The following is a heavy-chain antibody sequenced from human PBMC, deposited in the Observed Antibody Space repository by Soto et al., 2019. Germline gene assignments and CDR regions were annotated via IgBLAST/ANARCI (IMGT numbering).Heavy chain of an antibody. CDR1: GYTFTSYA. CDR3: ATETGIAAAGTAFQH. D-gene: IGHD6-13*01. J-gene: IGHJ1*01. V-gene: IGHV1-3*01. CDR2: INAGNGNT. Sequence: ASVKVSCKASGYTFTSYAMHWVRQAPGQRLEWMGWINAGNGNTKYSQKFQGRVTITRDTSASTAYMELSSLRSEDTAVYYCATETGIAAAGTAFQHWGQGTLVTVSS.